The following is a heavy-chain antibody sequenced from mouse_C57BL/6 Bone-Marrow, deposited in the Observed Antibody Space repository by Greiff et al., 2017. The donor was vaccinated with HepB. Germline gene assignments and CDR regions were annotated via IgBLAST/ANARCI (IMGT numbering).Heavy chain of an antibody. CDR3: AKRTVVEGYWYFDV. V-gene: IGHV3-6*01. J-gene: IGHJ1*03. CDR1: GYSITSGYY. Sequence: DVKLVESGPGLVKPSQSLSLTCSVTGYSITSGYYWNWIRQFPGNKLEWMGYISYDGSNNYNPSLKNRISITRDTSKNQFFLKLNSVTTEDTATYYCAKRTVVEGYWYFDVWGTGTTVTVSS. CDR2: ISYDGSN. D-gene: IGHD1-1*01.